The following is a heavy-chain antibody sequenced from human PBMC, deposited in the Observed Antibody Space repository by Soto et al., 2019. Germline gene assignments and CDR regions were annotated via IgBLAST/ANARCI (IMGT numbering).Heavy chain of an antibody. CDR3: ARHGFYGDYAANYFDP. Sequence: GGSLKISCKGSGYSFSNWWIAWVRQMPGKGLEYMGIIYPSDSQTRYSPSFQGQVTISPDQSISTADLQWGSLKASETAIYYCARHGFYGDYAANYFDPWGQGT. CDR2: IYPSDSQT. V-gene: IGHV5-51*01. J-gene: IGHJ5*02. CDR1: GYSFSNWW. D-gene: IGHD4-17*01.